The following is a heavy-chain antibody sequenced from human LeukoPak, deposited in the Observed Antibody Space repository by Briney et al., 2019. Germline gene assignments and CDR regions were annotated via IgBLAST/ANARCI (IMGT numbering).Heavy chain of an antibody. J-gene: IGHJ4*02. CDR1: GYTFTSYG. CDR2: ISAYNGNT. V-gene: IGHV1-18*01. CDR3: ARVTKDWNYSEGFDY. Sequence: SVKVSCKASGYTFTSYGISWVRQAPGQGLEWMGWISAYNGNTNYAQKLQGRVTMATDTSTSTAYMELRSLRSDDTAVYYCARVTKDWNYSEGFDYWGQGTLVTVSS. D-gene: IGHD1-7*01.